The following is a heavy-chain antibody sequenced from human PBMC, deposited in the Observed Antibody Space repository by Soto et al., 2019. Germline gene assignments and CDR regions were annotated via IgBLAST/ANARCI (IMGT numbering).Heavy chain of an antibody. CDR3: AKDDKRGGSGDNYGMDV. Sequence: QVQLVESGGGVVQPGRSLRLSCAASGFTFSDYGMHWVRQAPGKGLEWVAVISYVGSNKYYADSVKGRFTISRDNSKNTVSLQLNSLRAEDTALYYCAKDDKRGGSGDNYGMDVWGQGTAVIVSS. CDR2: ISYVGSNK. V-gene: IGHV3-30*18. CDR1: GFTFSDYG. J-gene: IGHJ6*02. D-gene: IGHD3-10*01.